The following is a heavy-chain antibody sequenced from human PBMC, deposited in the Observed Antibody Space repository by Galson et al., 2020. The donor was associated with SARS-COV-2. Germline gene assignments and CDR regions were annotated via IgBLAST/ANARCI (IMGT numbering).Heavy chain of an antibody. V-gene: IGHV3-30*01. CDR3: ASSPSIAGSGTRFSFQH. J-gene: IGHJ1*01. D-gene: IGHD6-6*01. Sequence: GESLKISCAASGFPFSTYAMHWVRQAPGKGLEWVAAISSDGSYKHDVDSLKGRFTISRDNSKNTLYLQMNSLRPEDTAVYYCASSPSIAGSGTRFSFQHWGQGTLVTVSS. CDR1: GFPFSTYA. CDR2: ISSDGSYK.